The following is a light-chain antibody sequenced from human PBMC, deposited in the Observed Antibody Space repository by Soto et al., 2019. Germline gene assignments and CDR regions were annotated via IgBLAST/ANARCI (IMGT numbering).Light chain of an antibody. CDR3: TSYTSISTYV. CDR2: DVS. Sequence: QSALTQPASVSGSPGQSITISCTGTSSDVGGYNYVAWYQQHPDKAPKLLIYDVSNRPSGVPIRFSGSKSGNTASLTISGLLPEDEADYYCTSYTSISTYVFGTGTKVTVL. CDR1: SSDVGGYNY. V-gene: IGLV2-14*01. J-gene: IGLJ1*01.